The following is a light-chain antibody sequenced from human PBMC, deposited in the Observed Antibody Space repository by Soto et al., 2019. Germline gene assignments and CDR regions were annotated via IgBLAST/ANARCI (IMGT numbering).Light chain of an antibody. CDR2: DVS. CDR3: CSYAGSYTLV. J-gene: IGLJ2*01. V-gene: IGLV2-11*01. CDR1: SSDVGGYNY. Sequence: QSVLTQPRSVSGSPGQSVTISCTGSSSDVGGYNYVSWYQQYPGKAPKLMIYDVSKRPSGVPDRFSGSKSSNTASLTISGLQAEDESDYYCCSYAGSYTLVFGGGTKLTVL.